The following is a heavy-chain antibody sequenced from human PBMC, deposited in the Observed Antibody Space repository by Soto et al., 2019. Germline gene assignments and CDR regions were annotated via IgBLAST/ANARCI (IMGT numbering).Heavy chain of an antibody. D-gene: IGHD2-21*02. V-gene: IGHV3-23*01. CDR1: GFTFSSYA. J-gene: IGHJ5*02. CDR2: ISAVGDRV. Sequence: EVQLLESGGGLVQPGVSPRLSCAASGFTFSSYAMSWVRQAAGKRLEWVSSISAVGDRVYYADSVKGRFTVSRDNSKNTLYLQMDSLRAEDTAVYYCARFSRCDGDRPQDLWGRGTLVTVSS. CDR3: ARFSRCDGDRPQDL.